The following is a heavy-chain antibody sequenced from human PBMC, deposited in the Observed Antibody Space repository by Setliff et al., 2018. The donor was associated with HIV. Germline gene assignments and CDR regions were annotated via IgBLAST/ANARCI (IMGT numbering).Heavy chain of an antibody. J-gene: IGHJ4*02. V-gene: IGHV1-46*02. CDR3: ASHAKTVDNGLLDH. CDR1: GYDFDFYY. Sequence: GASVKVSCKSSGYDFDFYYVHWVRQAPGQGFEWMGVINPTAGSTTYAQRFGGRVTMTRDTSTRTVDMELISLRSEDTAVYYCASHAKTVDNGLLDHWGQGTLVTVSS. D-gene: IGHD6-19*01. CDR2: INPTAGST.